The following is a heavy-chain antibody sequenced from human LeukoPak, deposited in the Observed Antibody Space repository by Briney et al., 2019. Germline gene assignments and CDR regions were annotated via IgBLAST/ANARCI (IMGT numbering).Heavy chain of an antibody. CDR1: GFIFSSYA. Sequence: GGSLRLSCSASGFIFSSYAMHWVRQAPGKRLEYVSAISSSGGSTYYADSVKGRFTISRDNAKNSLYLQMSSLGVEDTAVYYCARSKYCSGGCWYDFDCWGQGTLVTVSS. CDR3: ARSKYCSGGCWYDFDC. D-gene: IGHD2-15*01. J-gene: IGHJ4*02. V-gene: IGHV3-64*04. CDR2: ISSSGGST.